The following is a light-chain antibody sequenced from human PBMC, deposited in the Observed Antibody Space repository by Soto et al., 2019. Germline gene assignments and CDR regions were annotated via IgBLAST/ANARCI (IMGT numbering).Light chain of an antibody. J-gene: IGKJ4*01. Sequence: DLQMTQSPSTLSASVGDRVTLTCRASQFIDTWLAWYQQRPGKAPKLLIYKASSLESGVPSRFSGGRSATEFTLTISSLQPDDFATYYCQQYHAFPLTFGGGTRVEI. CDR3: QQYHAFPLT. CDR2: KAS. V-gene: IGKV1-5*03. CDR1: QFIDTW.